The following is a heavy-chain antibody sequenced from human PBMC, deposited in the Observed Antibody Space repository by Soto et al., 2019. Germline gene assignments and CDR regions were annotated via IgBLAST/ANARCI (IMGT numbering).Heavy chain of an antibody. CDR2: IYYSGST. CDR1: GGSISSGDYY. CDR3: ARYSVSYYYGMDV. J-gene: IGHJ6*02. Sequence: PSETLSLTCTVSGGSISSGDYYWSWIRQPPGKGLEWIGYIYYSGSTYYNPSLKSRVTISVDTSKNQFSLKLSSVTAADTAVYYCARYSVSYYYGMDVWGQGTMVTVSS. D-gene: IGHD2-21*01. V-gene: IGHV4-30-4*01.